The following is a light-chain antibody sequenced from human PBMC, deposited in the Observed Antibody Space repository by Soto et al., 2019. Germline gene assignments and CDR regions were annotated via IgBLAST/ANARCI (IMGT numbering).Light chain of an antibody. V-gene: IGKV3D-15*01. J-gene: IGKJ1*01. Sequence: ENVLTQPPGTLSLSTGERATLSCRASESISNSYLAWYQQKPGQAPRVLIYVASTRATGIPARFSGSGSGTEFTLTISSLQSEDFAVYYCQQYNNWPPWTFGQGTNVDI. CDR1: ESISNSY. CDR2: VAS. CDR3: QQYNNWPPWT.